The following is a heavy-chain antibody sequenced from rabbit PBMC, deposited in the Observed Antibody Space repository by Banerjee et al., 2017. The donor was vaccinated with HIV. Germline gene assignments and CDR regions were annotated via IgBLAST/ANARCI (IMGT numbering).Heavy chain of an antibody. J-gene: IGHJ4*01. CDR2: ILTGDGNT. D-gene: IGHD5-1*01. CDR3: TRGASNNGFKL. Sequence: QEQLEESGGDLVQPEGSLTLTCTASGFTISSSHYVCWVRQAPGEGLEWIACILTGDGNTYCASWAKGRFTISKTSSTTVTLQMTSLTAADTATYFCTRGASNNGFKLWGPGTLVTVS. V-gene: IGHV1S45*01. CDR1: GFTISSSHY.